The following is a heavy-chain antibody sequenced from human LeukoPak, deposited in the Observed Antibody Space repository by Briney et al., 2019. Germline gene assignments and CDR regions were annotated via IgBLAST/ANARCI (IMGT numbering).Heavy chain of an antibody. CDR3: ASKGAVSRRITMVRGVTRAFDY. CDR2: IYYSGST. Sequence: SETLSLTCTVSGGSISSYYWSWIRQPPGKGLEWIGYIYYSGSTNYNPSLKSRVTISVDKSKNQFSLKLSSVTAADTAVYYCASKGAVSRRITMVRGVTRAFDYWGQGTLVTVSS. CDR1: GGSISSYY. D-gene: IGHD3-10*01. J-gene: IGHJ4*02. V-gene: IGHV4-59*12.